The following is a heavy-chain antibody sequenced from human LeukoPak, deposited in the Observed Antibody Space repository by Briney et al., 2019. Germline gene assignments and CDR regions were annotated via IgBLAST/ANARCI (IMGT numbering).Heavy chain of an antibody. Sequence: PSETLSLTCSVSGGPFDSKYWSWIRQPPGKGLEWIGYIYTSGSTNFNPSLRSRVAMSIDTSKNQFSLKVYSVTAADTAVYDGANYIRNVHYYMDVWGKGTTVIVSS. CDR3: ANYIRNVHYYMDV. CDR1: GGPFDSKY. D-gene: IGHD1-1*01. V-gene: IGHV4-4*09. CDR2: IYTSGST. J-gene: IGHJ6*03.